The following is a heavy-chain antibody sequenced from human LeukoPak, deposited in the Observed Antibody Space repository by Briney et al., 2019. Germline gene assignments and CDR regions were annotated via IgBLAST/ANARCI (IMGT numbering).Heavy chain of an antibody. Sequence: GGSLRLSCAASGFTFSSYGMHWVRQAPGKGLEWVSHITASGTAMFYAGSVKGRFTISRDSAKNSLYLQMNSLRDEDTAVYYCASSGSYRFDYWGQGTLVTVSS. V-gene: IGHV3-48*02. D-gene: IGHD1-26*01. J-gene: IGHJ4*02. CDR2: ITASGTAM. CDR3: ASSGSYRFDY. CDR1: GFTFSSYG.